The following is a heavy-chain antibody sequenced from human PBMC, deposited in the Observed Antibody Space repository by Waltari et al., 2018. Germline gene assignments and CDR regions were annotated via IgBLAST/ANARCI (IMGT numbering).Heavy chain of an antibody. D-gene: IGHD3-22*01. V-gene: IGHV4-39*01. J-gene: IGHJ3*02. Sequence: QLQLQESGPGLVKPSETLSLTCTVSGGSISSCSYYWGWIRQPPGKGLEWIGSIYYSGSTDYTPSLKSRVTISVDTSKNQFYMKLSSVTAADTAVYYCARLNYDDDACDIWGQGTMVTVSS. CDR3: ARLNYDDDACDI. CDR2: IYYSGST. CDR1: GGSISSCSYY.